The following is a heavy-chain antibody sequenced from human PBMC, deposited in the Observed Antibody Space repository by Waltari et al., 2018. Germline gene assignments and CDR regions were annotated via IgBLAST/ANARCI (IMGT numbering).Heavy chain of an antibody. V-gene: IGHV3-21*01. Sequence: VQLVASGGGLVKDGGSLSHPCAACGLTFSPYSMNRVRQAQGKGLEWVSSISSSSLYMSYADSVKGRVTISRDNAKNSLYLQMNSLRVEDTAVYYCARSSTTVTTFGWGQGTLVTVSS. CDR2: ISSSSLYM. CDR1: GLTFSPYS. CDR3: ARSSTTVTTFG. D-gene: IGHD4-17*01. J-gene: IGHJ4*02.